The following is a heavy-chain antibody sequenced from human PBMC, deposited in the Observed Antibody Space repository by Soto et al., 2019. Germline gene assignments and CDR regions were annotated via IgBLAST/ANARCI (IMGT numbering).Heavy chain of an antibody. Sequence: GPEGKKPGASVKVSCKASGYTFATSTISWLRQAPGQGPEWMGWIKAYSGNTNYAQKLQGRFTMTTDTSTSTAYMELRSLTTDDTAIYYCAIADYGDDDYWGQGTLVTVSS. D-gene: IGHD4-17*01. V-gene: IGHV1-18*01. CDR3: AIADYGDDDY. J-gene: IGHJ4*02. CDR2: IKAYSGNT. CDR1: GYTFATST.